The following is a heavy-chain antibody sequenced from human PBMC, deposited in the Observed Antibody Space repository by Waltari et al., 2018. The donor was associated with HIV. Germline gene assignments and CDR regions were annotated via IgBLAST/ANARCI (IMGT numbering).Heavy chain of an antibody. CDR1: GGSISSGGYS. CDR3: ARGDPDYGMDV. V-gene: IGHV4-30-2*01. CDR2: IYHSGIS. Sequence: QLRLQESGSGLVKPSQTLSLTCVVSGGSISSGGYSWSWIRQPPGKGLEWIGNIYHSGISFYTPSRKSRFTISVDRSKNQLSLNLTSVTAADTGVYFCARGDPDYGMDVWGQGTTVTVS. D-gene: IGHD2-21*02. J-gene: IGHJ6*02.